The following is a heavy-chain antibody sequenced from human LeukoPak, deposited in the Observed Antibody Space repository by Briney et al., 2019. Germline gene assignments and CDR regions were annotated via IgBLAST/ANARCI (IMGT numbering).Heavy chain of an antibody. CDR2: LHSDGSNT. CDR3: PQNYYDSSGYPIDY. D-gene: IGHD3-22*01. J-gene: IGHJ4*02. V-gene: IGHV3-74*01. Sequence: GGSLRLSCAASGFTFRDYWMHWVRQAPGKGLVWVSRLHSDGSNTYYADSVKGRFTISRDNSKNTLYLQMNSLRAEDTAVYYCPQNYYDSSGYPIDYWGQGTLVTVSS. CDR1: GFTFRDYW.